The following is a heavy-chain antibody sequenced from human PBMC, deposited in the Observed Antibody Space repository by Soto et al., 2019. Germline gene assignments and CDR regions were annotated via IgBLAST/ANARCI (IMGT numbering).Heavy chain of an antibody. CDR2: IDPSGGST. V-gene: IGHV1-46*01. CDR1: GYTFTSDY. Sequence: ASVKVFCKASGYTFTSDYMHWVRPAPGQGLGWMGIIDPSGGSTSYAQKCQGRVTMTRDTSTSTVYMELSRLRSDDTAVYYCAGVFGSVRYYNMNYYCYCGMDVWGQGTRDTVSS. D-gene: IGHD3-10*01. J-gene: IGHJ6*02. CDR3: AGVFGSVRYYNMNYYCYCGMDV.